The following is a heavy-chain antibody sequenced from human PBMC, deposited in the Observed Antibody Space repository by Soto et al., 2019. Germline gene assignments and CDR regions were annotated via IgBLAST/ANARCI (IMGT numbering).Heavy chain of an antibody. CDR3: ARQGGSSAEYGMDV. V-gene: IGHV4-39*01. Sequence: PSETLSLTCTVSGGSISSSSYYWGWIRQPPGKGLEWIGSIYYSGSTYYNPSLKSRVTISVDTSKNQFSLKLSSVTAADTAVYYCARQGGSSAEYGMDVWGQGTTVTVSS. D-gene: IGHD6-13*01. CDR1: GGSISSSSYY. J-gene: IGHJ6*02. CDR2: IYYSGST.